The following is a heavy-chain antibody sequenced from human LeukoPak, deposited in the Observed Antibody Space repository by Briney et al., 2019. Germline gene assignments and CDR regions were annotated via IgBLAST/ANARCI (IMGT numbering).Heavy chain of an antibody. Sequence: GRSLRLSCAASGFTFSSYAMHWLRQAPRKGLQGVAVISYDGSNKYYADSVKGRFTISRDNSKNTLYLQMNSLRAEDTAVYYCARESSNLELRPLPEFDYWGQGTLVTVSS. CDR3: ARESSNLELRPLPEFDY. V-gene: IGHV3-30*01. J-gene: IGHJ4*02. D-gene: IGHD1-7*01. CDR2: ISYDGSNK. CDR1: GFTFSSYA.